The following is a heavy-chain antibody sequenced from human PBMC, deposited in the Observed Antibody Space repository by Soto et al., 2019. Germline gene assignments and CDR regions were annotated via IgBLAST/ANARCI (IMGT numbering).Heavy chain of an antibody. J-gene: IGHJ6*02. CDR3: TTGSVEGV. CDR1: GFSISSAW. CDR2: IKTKIEGETT. V-gene: IGHV3-15*07. Sequence: QLVESGGGMVSPGGSLRLSCSASGFSISSAWMNWVRQAPGKGLEWVGRIKTKIEGETTHYAAPVNGRFTVSRDDSKNMLYLQMNSLKADDTALYYCTTGSVEGVWGQGTTVTVSS. D-gene: IGHD2-15*01.